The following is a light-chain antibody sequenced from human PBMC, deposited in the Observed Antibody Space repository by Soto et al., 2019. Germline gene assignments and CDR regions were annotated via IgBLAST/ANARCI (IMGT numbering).Light chain of an antibody. CDR1: QSISIW. CDR3: QHYNSYSEA. Sequence: DIRMTRSPSTLSASVGDIVTITCRASQSISIWLAWYQQKPGKAPKILIYKASSLESGVPSRFSGSGSGTEFTLTISSLQPDDFATYYCQHYNSYSEAFGQGSNVDI. V-gene: IGKV1-5*03. J-gene: IGKJ1*01. CDR2: KAS.